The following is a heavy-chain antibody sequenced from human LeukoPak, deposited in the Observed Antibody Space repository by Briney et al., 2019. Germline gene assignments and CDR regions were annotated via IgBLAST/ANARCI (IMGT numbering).Heavy chain of an antibody. J-gene: IGHJ4*02. CDR1: GFTFTDTY. Sequence: GGSLRLSCAVSGFTFTDTYMTWIRQAPGKGLESLSYISPSGTYISYADSVKGRFTISRDNAKNSLYLQMNSLRAEDTAVYYCAKDLHYGSADYWGQGTLVTVSS. D-gene: IGHD3-10*01. CDR2: ISPSGTYI. V-gene: IGHV3-11*04. CDR3: AKDLHYGSADY.